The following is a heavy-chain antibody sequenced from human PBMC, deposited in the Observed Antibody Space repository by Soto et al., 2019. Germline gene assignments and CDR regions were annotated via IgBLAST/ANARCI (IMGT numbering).Heavy chain of an antibody. V-gene: IGHV4-39*01. CDR2: IYDSGST. Sequence: SETLSLTCTVSGGSIGSSDYYWGWIRQPPGKGLEWIGNIYDSGSTSYNPSLKSRVTISVDTSKNQFSLKVSSVTAADTAVYYCARFKAGMVRGVITPSRNFDYWGQGTLVTVSS. J-gene: IGHJ4*02. CDR1: GGSIGSSDYY. CDR3: ARFKAGMVRGVITPSRNFDY. D-gene: IGHD3-10*01.